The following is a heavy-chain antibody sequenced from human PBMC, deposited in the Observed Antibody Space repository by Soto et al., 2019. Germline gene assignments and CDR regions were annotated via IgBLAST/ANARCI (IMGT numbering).Heavy chain of an antibody. V-gene: IGHV3-30*18. D-gene: IGHD6-6*01. Sequence: QVQLLESGGGVVQPGRSLRLSCAASGFSFNTYGMHWVRQAPGKGLEWVADISYNGDKTFYADSVKGRFTISRDNSQSTLYLQMNSLRPEDTAVYYCAKDRIRGTSYFDYWGQGTLVTISS. CDR2: ISYNGDKT. CDR3: AKDRIRGTSYFDY. CDR1: GFSFNTYG. J-gene: IGHJ4*02.